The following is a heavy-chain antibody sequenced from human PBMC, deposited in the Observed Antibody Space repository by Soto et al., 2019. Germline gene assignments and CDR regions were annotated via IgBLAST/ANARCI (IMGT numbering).Heavy chain of an antibody. D-gene: IGHD3-3*01. Sequence: QVQLVQSGAEVKKPGSSVNVSCKTSGGTFGNSAVTWVRQAPGQGLEWLGGIVPMFGTANYAQKFQGRVTITADESTITAYMELSSLNTDDTAVYYCARDGDPQSAFWSGPLGGGRFDPWGQGTLVTLSS. CDR2: IVPMFGTA. CDR1: GGTFGNSA. V-gene: IGHV1-69*12. J-gene: IGHJ5*02. CDR3: ARDGDPQSAFWSGPLGGGRFDP.